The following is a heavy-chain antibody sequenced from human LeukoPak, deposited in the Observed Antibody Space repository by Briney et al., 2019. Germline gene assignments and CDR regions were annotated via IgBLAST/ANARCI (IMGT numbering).Heavy chain of an antibody. J-gene: IGHJ4*02. CDR3: ARGSSVVALD. V-gene: IGHV3-74*01. CDR2: ITSEGSST. CDR1: GFTFSSYA. Sequence: GGSLRLSCAASGFTFSSYAMSWVRQAPGKGLEWVSRITSEGSSTSYADSVKGRFTISRDNAKNTLYLQMNSLRAEDTAVCYCARGSSVVALDWGQGTLVTVSS. D-gene: IGHD2-15*01.